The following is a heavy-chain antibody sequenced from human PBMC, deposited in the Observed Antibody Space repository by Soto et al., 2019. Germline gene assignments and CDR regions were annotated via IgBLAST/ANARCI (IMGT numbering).Heavy chain of an antibody. CDR3: ARGHSWQLTPGGMDV. V-gene: IGHV1-46*01. CDR1: GYTFTSYY. Sequence: ASVKVSCKASGYTFTSYYMHWVRQAPGQGLEWMGIINPSGGSTSYAQKFRGRVTMTRDTSTSTVYMELSSLRSEDTAVYYCARGHSWQLTPGGMDVWGQGTTVTVSS. CDR2: INPSGGST. J-gene: IGHJ6*02. D-gene: IGHD6-6*01.